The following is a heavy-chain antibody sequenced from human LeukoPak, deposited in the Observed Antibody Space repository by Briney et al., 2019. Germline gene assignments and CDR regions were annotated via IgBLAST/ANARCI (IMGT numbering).Heavy chain of an antibody. CDR1: GFTFSSFA. V-gene: IGHV3-23*01. J-gene: IGHJ4*02. CDR2: MSGSGGMT. CDR3: AKGPFFYYDASGYNYFES. D-gene: IGHD3-22*01. Sequence: GGSLRLSCAASGFTFSSFAMSWVRQAPGQGLEWVSAMSGSGGMTYSADSVKGRFTISGDNSKDTLYMQMNSLSVEDTAIYFCAKGPFFYYDASGYNYFESWGQGTLVTVSS.